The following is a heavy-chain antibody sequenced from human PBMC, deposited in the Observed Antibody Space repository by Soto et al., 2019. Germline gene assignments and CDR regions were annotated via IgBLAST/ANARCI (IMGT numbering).Heavy chain of an antibody. V-gene: IGHV3-23*01. Sequence: GGSLRLSCVASGFTFGRYAMSWVRQAPGKGLDWVTAISGRGDAAYYADSVKGRFTISRDNSKDTLYLQMSSLRADDTAVYYCVKLDCISTTCYTGGSWFDPWGQGTLVTVSS. J-gene: IGHJ5*02. CDR1: GFTFGRYA. CDR2: ISGRGDAA. D-gene: IGHD2-2*02. CDR3: VKLDCISTTCYTGGSWFDP.